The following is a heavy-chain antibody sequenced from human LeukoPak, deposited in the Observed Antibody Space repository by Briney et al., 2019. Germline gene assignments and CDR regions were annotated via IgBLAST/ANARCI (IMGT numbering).Heavy chain of an antibody. D-gene: IGHD6-13*01. CDR2: ISWNSGSI. CDR3: AKGAYSSSWCRFDP. J-gene: IGHJ5*02. V-gene: IGHV3-9*01. CDR1: GFTFDDYA. Sequence: HPGGSLRLSCAASGFTFDDYAMHWVRQAPGKGLEWVSGISWNSGSIGYADSVKGRFTISRDNAKKSLYLQMNSLRTEDTALYYCAKGAYSSSWCRFDPWGQGTLVTVSS.